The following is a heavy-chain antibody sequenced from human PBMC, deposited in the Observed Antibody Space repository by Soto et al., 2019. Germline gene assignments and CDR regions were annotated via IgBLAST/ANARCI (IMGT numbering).Heavy chain of an antibody. J-gene: IGHJ4*02. V-gene: IGHV3-23*01. Sequence: VELLKSGGGLVQPGGSLTLSCTASGFSFSNYAMHWVRQAPGKGLEWVSTIKDSGDDTYYLAAVRGRFIISRDYSRNTLYLQMTSLRADDTALDHCVKGGASYTSCWYANWGQGMLVTVSS. CDR1: GFSFSNYA. CDR2: IKDSGDDT. CDR3: VKGGASYTSCWYAN. D-gene: IGHD6-13*01.